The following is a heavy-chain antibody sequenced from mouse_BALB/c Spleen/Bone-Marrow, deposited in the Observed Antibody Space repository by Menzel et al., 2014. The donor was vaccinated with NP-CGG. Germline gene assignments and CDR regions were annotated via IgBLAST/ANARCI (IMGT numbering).Heavy chain of an antibody. CDR2: ISYDGSN. J-gene: IGHJ3*01. CDR3: ARGGYDGRGFAY. CDR1: GYSITGGYY. Sequence: VQLKQSGPGLVKPSQSLSLTCSVTGYSITGGYYWNWIRQLPGNKLEWMGYISYDGSNNYNPSLKNRISITRDTSKNQFFLKLNSVTTEDTATYYCARGGYDGRGFAYWGQGTLVTVSA. D-gene: IGHD2-14*01. V-gene: IGHV3-6*02.